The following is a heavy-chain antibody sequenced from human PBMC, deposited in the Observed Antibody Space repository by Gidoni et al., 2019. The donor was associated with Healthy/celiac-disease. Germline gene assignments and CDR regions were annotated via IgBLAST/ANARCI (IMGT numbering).Heavy chain of an antibody. D-gene: IGHD3-3*01. Sequence: EVQLVESGGGLVQPGRSLSLSCAASGFTFDDYAMPWVRQAPGKGLEWVSGISWNSGSIGYADSVKGRFTISRDNAKNSLYLQMNSLRAEDTALYYCAKASLHYDSSFDYWGQGTLVTVSS. CDR3: AKASLHYDSSFDY. CDR2: ISWNSGSI. V-gene: IGHV3-9*01. CDR1: GFTFDDYA. J-gene: IGHJ4*02.